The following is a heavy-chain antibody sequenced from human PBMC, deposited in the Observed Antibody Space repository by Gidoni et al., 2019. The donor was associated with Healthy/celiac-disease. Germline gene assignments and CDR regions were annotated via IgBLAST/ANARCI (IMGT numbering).Heavy chain of an antibody. J-gene: IGHJ6*02. CDR3: ARIDWGSRTYYYYGMDV. V-gene: IGHV2-26*01. CDR2: IFSNDEK. CDR1: GFSLSNARMG. Sequence: QVTLKEFGPVLLKPTVTLTLTCTVPGFSLSNARMGVSWIRQPPGKALGWLAHIFSNDEKAYSTSLKSRLNITKDPYKSQMVLTMTNMDPEDTATYYGARIDWGSRTYYYYGMDVWGQGTTVTVSS. D-gene: IGHD7-27*01.